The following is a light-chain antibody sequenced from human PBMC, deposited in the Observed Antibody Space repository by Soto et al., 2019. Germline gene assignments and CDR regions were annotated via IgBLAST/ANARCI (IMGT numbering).Light chain of an antibody. V-gene: IGKV3D-20*02. Sequence: VLTNSAATVSLSKRERATRSCRASQSVSSSYLAWYQQKPGQAPSLLIYGAFSRATGIPDRFSASGSGTDFTLTISRLEPEDFAVYYCQQRSKWPLFGQGTRLEIK. J-gene: IGKJ5*01. CDR1: QSVSSSY. CDR3: QQRSKWPL. CDR2: GAF.